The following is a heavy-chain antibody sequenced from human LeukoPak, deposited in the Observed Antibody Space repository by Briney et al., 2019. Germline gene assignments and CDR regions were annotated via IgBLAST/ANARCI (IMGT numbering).Heavy chain of an antibody. CDR3: AVEEQWPSSDAFDI. CDR1: GYTFTSYG. CDR2: ISAYNGNT. Sequence: GASVKVSCKASGYTFTSYGISWVRQAPGQGLEWMGWISAYNGNTNYAQKLQGRVTMTTDTSTSTAYMELRSLRSDDTAVYYCAVEEQWPSSDAFDIWGQGTMVTVSS. V-gene: IGHV1-18*01. D-gene: IGHD6-19*01. J-gene: IGHJ3*02.